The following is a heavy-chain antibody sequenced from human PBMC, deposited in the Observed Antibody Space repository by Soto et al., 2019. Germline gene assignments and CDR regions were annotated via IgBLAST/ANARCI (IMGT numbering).Heavy chain of an antibody. CDR1: GFTFGDFW. V-gene: IGHV3-7*01. CDR3: ARDLGRTAAGYYYYDAMDV. D-gene: IGHD2-2*01. CDR2: IKEGGSEK. J-gene: IGHJ6*02. Sequence: TGGSLRLSCAASGFTFGDFWMNWVRQAPGKGLEWVANIKEGGSEKYFLDSVKGRFTISRDNAKNSLYLQINSLRAEDTGVYYCARDLGRTAAGYYYYDAMDVWGQGTTVTVSS.